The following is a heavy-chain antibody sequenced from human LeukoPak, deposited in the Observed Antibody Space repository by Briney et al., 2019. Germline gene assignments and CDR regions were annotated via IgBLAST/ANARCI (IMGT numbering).Heavy chain of an antibody. CDR3: AKLDTAMALDY. Sequence: PGGSLRLSCAAPGFPFSSYALSWVRKAPGKGREWVSAISGSGGSTYYADSVKGRFTISRDNSKSTLYLQMNSLRAEDTAVYYCAKLDTAMALDYWGQGTLVTVSS. V-gene: IGHV3-23*01. CDR1: GFPFSSYA. J-gene: IGHJ4*02. D-gene: IGHD5-18*01. CDR2: ISGSGGST.